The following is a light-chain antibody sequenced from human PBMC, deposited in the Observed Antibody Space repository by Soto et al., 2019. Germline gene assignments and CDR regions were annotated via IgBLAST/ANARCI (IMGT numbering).Light chain of an antibody. CDR3: QQYGGSSVT. CDR1: QSVTTNS. J-gene: IGKJ1*01. CDR2: GAS. Sequence: VVTQAQGRLYLSPGDRANLSWRASQSVTTNSLAWYQQNPGQAPRLLIYGASSRATGIADRFSGSGLGTVFTLTIISLEPEHFAVYYCQQYGGSSVTXRQGTKV. V-gene: IGKV3-20*01.